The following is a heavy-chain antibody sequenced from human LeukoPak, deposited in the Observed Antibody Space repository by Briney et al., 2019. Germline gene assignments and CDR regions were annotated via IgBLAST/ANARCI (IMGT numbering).Heavy chain of an antibody. CDR2: IIPIFGTA. J-gene: IGHJ4*02. CDR1: GYTFTSYG. V-gene: IGHV1-69*13. CDR3: ARAVRPFDSADLFDY. Sequence: SVKVSCKASGYTFTSYGISWVRQAPGQGLEWIGGIIPIFGTANYAQKFQGRVTITADESTSTAYMELSSLRSEDTAVYYCARAVRPFDSADLFDYWGQGTLVTVSS. D-gene: IGHD3-9*01.